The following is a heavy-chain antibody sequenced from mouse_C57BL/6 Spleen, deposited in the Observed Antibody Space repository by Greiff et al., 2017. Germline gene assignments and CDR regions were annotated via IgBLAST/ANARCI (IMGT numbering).Heavy chain of an antibody. CDR1: GFSLTSYG. CDR2: IWRGGST. V-gene: IGHV2-5*01. J-gene: IGHJ2*01. D-gene: IGHD1-1*01. CDR3: AKMDNYYGSSYYFDY. Sequence: QVQLKQSGPGLVQPSQSLSITCTVSGFSLTSYGVHWVRQSPGKGLEWLGVIWRGGSTDYNAAFMSRLSITKDNSKSQVFFKMNSLQADDTAIYYCAKMDNYYGSSYYFDYWGQGTTLTVSS.